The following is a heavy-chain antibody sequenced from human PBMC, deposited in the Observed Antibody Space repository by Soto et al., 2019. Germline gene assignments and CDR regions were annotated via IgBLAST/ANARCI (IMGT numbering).Heavy chain of an antibody. CDR2: INAGNGNT. J-gene: IGHJ4*02. D-gene: IGHD3-10*01. V-gene: IGHV1-3*01. CDR3: ARDFNYGSGDY. CDR1: GYIFTSYA. Sequence: ASVKLSCTASGYIFTSYAMQWVRQAPGQRLEWMGWINAGNGNTKYSQKFQGRVTITRDTSASTAYMELSSLRFEDTAVYYCARDFNYGSGDYWGQGTLVTVSS.